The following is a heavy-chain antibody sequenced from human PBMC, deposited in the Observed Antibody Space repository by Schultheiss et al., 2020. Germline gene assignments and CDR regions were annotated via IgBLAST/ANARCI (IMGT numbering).Heavy chain of an antibody. J-gene: IGHJ6*02. D-gene: IGHD1/OR15-1a*01. Sequence: GGSLRLSCAASGFTFSSYGMHWVRQAPGKGLEWVAVIWYDGSNKYYADSVKGRFTISRDNSKNTLYLQMNSLRAEDTAVYYCARDGTYEYGMDVWGQGTTVTVSS. V-gene: IGHV3-33*01. CDR1: GFTFSSYG. CDR3: ARDGTYEYGMDV. CDR2: IWYDGSNK.